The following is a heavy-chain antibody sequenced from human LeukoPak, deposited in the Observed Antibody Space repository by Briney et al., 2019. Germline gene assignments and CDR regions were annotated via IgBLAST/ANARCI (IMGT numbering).Heavy chain of an antibody. V-gene: IGHV4-38-2*02. J-gene: IGHJ4*02. D-gene: IGHD6-13*01. CDR3: ARPGIAAADDFDY. CDR1: GYSISSGYY. CDR2: IYHSGST. Sequence: SETLSLTCTVSGYSISSGYYWGWIRQPPGKGLEWIGSIYHSGSTYYNPSLKSRVTISVDTSKNQFSLKLSSVTAADTAVYYCARPGIAAADDFDYWGQGTLVTVSS.